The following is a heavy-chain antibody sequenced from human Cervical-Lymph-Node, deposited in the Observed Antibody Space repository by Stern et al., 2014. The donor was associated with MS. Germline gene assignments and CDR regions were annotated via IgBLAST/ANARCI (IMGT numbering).Heavy chain of an antibody. CDR3: ARTDILLLDH. Sequence: QLQLQESGPGLVKPSQTLSLTCTVSGGSIRSDDYYWTWIRQPPGLGLVWIGYISYSGNAYSTPSLSGRGIISDDTSKNQFFLQMTSVTAADTAVYFCARTDILLLDHWGQGKLVIVSS. J-gene: IGHJ5*02. CDR2: ISYSGNA. CDR1: GGSIRSDDYY. D-gene: IGHD3-10*01. V-gene: IGHV4-30-4*01.